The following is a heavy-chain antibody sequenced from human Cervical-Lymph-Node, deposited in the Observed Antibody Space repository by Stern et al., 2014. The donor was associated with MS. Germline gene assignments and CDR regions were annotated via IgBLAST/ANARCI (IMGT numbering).Heavy chain of an antibody. V-gene: IGHV3-21*01. Sequence: EVQLVESGGGLVKPGGSLRLSCVGSGFSFSDYNMNWVRQAPGKGLETVSSISAFGTSIYYADSVKGRFTVSRDNAKNSLYLQMTSLRVEDTAVYYCAPSSPGYWGQGSLVTVSS. CDR3: APSSPGY. J-gene: IGHJ4*02. CDR1: GFSFSDYN. CDR2: ISAFGTSI. D-gene: IGHD2-2*01.